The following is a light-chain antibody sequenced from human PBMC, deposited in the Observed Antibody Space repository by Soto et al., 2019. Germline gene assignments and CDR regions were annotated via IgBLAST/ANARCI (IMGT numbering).Light chain of an antibody. CDR1: QSVSIN. V-gene: IGKV3-15*01. J-gene: IGKJ1*01. Sequence: EVVMTQSPATLSVSPGERATLSCRASQSVSINLAWYQQKPGQAPRLLIFGASTRATGIPARFSGSGSGTEFTLTISSLQSEDFAVYYCHQYNHWPPWTFGQGTKVEIK. CDR2: GAS. CDR3: HQYNHWPPWT.